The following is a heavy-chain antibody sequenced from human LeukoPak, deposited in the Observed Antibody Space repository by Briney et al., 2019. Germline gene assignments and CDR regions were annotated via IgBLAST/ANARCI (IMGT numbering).Heavy chain of an antibody. CDR3: ARDQSGHIAGGTDAFEI. V-gene: IGHV3-48*04. CDR2: ISGRSSII. J-gene: IGHJ3*02. Sequence: AGSLRLSCAASGFTFSSYSMSCVRQAPGRGPEWGSYISGRSSIIYYADSVKGRFTISRDNAKNSLYLQMTGLRAEDTAVYYCARDQSGHIAGGTDAFEIWGQGTMVTVS. CDR1: GFTFSSYS. D-gene: IGHD1-26*01.